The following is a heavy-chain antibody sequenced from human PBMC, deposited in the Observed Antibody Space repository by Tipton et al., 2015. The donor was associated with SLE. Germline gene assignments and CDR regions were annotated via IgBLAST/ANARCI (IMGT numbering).Heavy chain of an antibody. CDR1: GGSISSYY. CDR3: ARASPYSISLNDAFDI. D-gene: IGHD6-6*01. Sequence: LRLSCTVSGGSISSYYWSWIRQPPGKGLEWIGYIYYSGSTNYNPSLKSRVTISVDTSKNQFSLKLSSVTAADTAVYYCARASPYSISLNDAFDICGQGTMVTVAS. CDR2: IYYSGST. J-gene: IGHJ3*02. V-gene: IGHV4-59*01.